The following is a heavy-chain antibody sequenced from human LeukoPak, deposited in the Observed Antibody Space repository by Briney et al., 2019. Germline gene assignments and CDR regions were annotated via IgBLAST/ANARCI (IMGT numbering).Heavy chain of an antibody. CDR2: ISYDGSNK. V-gene: IGHV3-30*03. J-gene: IGHJ4*02. D-gene: IGHD3-3*01. Sequence: GRSLRLSCAASGFTFSSYGMHWVRQAPGKGLEWVAVISYDGSNKYYADSVKGRFTISRDNSKNTLYLQMNSLRAEDTAVYYCARVTIFGVVATFDYWGQGTLVTVSS. CDR1: GFTFSSYG. CDR3: ARVTIFGVVATFDY.